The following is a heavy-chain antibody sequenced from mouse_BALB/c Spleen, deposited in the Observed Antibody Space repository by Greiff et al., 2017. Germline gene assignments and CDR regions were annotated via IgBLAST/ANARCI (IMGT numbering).Heavy chain of an antibody. CDR3: TRMGNYVYAMDY. J-gene: IGHJ4*01. V-gene: IGHV1-69*02. Sequence: QVQLQQPGAELVRPGASVKLSCKASGYTFTSYWINWVKQRPGQGLEWIGNIYPSDSYTNYNQKFKDKATLTVDKSSSTAYMQISSPTSEDSAVYYCTRMGNYVYAMDYWGQGTSVTVAS. CDR2: IYPSDSYT. D-gene: IGHD2-1*01. CDR1: GYTFTSYW.